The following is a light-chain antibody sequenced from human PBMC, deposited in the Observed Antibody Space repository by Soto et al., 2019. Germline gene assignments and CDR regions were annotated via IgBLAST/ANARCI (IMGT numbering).Light chain of an antibody. CDR2: AAS. Sequence: PGERATLSCRASRSFASSYLAWYQHKPGQAPRLLIYAASIRATGVPDRFSGSGSGTDFTLTISRLEPEDSAVYYCHQYGASPPYTFGQGTKVEIK. J-gene: IGKJ2*01. CDR1: RSFASSY. V-gene: IGKV3-20*01. CDR3: HQYGASPPYT.